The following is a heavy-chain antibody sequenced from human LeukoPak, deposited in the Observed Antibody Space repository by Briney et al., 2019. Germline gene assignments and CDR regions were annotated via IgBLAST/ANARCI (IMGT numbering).Heavy chain of an antibody. D-gene: IGHD6-19*01. J-gene: IGHJ6*02. CDR1: GGSFSGYY. Sequence: KPSETLSLTCAVYGGSFSGYYWSWIRQPPGKGLEWIGEINHSGSTNYNPSLKSRVTISVDTSKNQFSLKLSSVTAADTAVYYCARGTPYSSGWYLYYYGMDVWGQGTTVTVS. CDR2: INHSGST. CDR3: ARGTPYSSGWYLYYYGMDV. V-gene: IGHV4-34*01.